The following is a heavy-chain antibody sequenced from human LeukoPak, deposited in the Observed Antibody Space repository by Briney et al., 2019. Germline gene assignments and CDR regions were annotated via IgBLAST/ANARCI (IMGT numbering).Heavy chain of an antibody. CDR1: GFTFSSYV. CDR3: ARGPSGYHNT. V-gene: IGHV3-23*01. Sequence: GGSLRLSCAASGFTFSSYVMSWVRQASGKGLEWVSAISNSGDNTYYADSVKGRFTISRDNSKNTLYLQMNSLRAEDTAVYYCARGPSGYHNTGGQGTLVTVSS. D-gene: IGHD5-12*01. CDR2: ISNSGDNT. J-gene: IGHJ4*02.